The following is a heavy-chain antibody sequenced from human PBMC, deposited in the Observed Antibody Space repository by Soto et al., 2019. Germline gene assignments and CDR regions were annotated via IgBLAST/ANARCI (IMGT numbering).Heavy chain of an antibody. CDR2: IWYDGSNK. CDR3: ASRSPALDY. CDR1: GFTFNSYG. Sequence: QVQLVESGGGVVQPGRSLRLSCAASGFTFNSYGMHWVRQAPGKGLEWVAVIWYDGSNKYYADSVKGRFTISRDNSKNTLYLQMNSLRAEDTAVYYCASRSPALDYWGQGTLVTVSS. D-gene: IGHD2-2*01. J-gene: IGHJ4*02. V-gene: IGHV3-33*01.